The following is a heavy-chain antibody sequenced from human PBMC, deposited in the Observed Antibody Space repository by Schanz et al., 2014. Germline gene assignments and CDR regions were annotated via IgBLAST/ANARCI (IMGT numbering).Heavy chain of an antibody. D-gene: IGHD2-15*01. CDR2: ISGTGTKT. CDR3: AKDIGGAVAAPVYDS. CDR1: GFMFTKYA. Sequence: EVQLVESGGDFVQPGGSLRLSCVASGFMFTKYAMNWVRQAPGKGLEWVSGISGTGTKTYYADSVKSRFTISRDNSKNTVFLQMSSLRADDTALYYCAKDIGGAVAAPVYDSWGQGTLVTVSS. J-gene: IGHJ4*02. V-gene: IGHV3-23*04.